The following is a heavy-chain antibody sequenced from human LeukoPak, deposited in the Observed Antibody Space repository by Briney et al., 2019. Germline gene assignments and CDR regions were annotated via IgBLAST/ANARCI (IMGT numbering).Heavy chain of an antibody. CDR3: AKGIGQGDY. V-gene: IGHV3-43*02. CDR1: GFTFDDYA. J-gene: IGHJ4*02. CDR2: ISGDGGRT. Sequence: GGSLRLSCAASGFTFDDYAMHWVRQAPGKGMDWVSLISGDGGRTNYADSVTGRFTISRNNSKNSLYLQMNSLRTEDTALYYCAKGIGQGDYWGQGTLVTVSS.